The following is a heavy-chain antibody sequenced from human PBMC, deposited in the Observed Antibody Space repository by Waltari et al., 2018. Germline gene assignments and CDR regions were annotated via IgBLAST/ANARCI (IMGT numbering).Heavy chain of an antibody. CDR3: ARGGTNWFTQFFDY. J-gene: IGHJ4*02. CDR2: MNPNSGNT. V-gene: IGHV1-8*03. Sequence: QVQLVQSGAEVKKPGASVKVSCKASGYTFTSYDINWVRKATGQGLEWMGWMNPNSGNTGYAQKFQGRVTITRNTSISTAYMELSSLRSEDTAVYYCARGGTNWFTQFFDYWGQGTLVTVSS. CDR1: GYTFTSYD. D-gene: IGHD1-1*01.